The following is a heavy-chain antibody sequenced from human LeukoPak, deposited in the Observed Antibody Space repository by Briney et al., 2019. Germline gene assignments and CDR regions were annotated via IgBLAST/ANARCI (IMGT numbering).Heavy chain of an antibody. D-gene: IGHD3-10*01. CDR1: GYTFTGYY. V-gene: IGHV1-2*04. CDR3: ASGYGSGSLRFDP. J-gene: IGHJ5*02. Sequence: ASVKVSCKASGYTFTGYYMHWVRQAPGQGLEWMGWINPNSGGTNYAQKFQGWVTMTRDTSISTAYMELSRLRSDDTAVYYCASGYGSGSLRFDPWGQGTLVTVSS. CDR2: INPNSGGT.